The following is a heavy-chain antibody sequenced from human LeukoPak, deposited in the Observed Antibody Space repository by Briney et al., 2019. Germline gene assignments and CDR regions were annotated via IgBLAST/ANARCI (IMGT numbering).Heavy chain of an antibody. CDR3: AGSTVVTSDAFDI. D-gene: IGHD4-23*01. V-gene: IGHV4-4*07. CDR2: VYVSGNS. CDR1: GGDINNFW. Sequence: SETLSLTCTVSGGDINNFWWSWIRQPAGKGLEWVGRVYVSGNSKVDTPLRGRDRVSMSVDTSKNQFSLRLSSVTAADTAVYYCAGSTVVTSDAFDIWGQGTMVTVSS. J-gene: IGHJ3*02.